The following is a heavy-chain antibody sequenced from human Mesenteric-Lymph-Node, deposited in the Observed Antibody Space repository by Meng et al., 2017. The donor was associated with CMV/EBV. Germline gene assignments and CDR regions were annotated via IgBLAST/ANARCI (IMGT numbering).Heavy chain of an antibody. CDR3: AKSSTYSVASGFDN. CDR2: IRYDGSNK. V-gene: IGHV3-30*02. J-gene: IGHJ4*02. CDR1: GFTFSDAW. Sequence: GGSLRLSCAASGFTFSDAWMSWVRQAPGKGLEWVAFIRYDGSNKDYADSVKGRFTLSRDNSKNTLYLQMNSLRPEDTAMYYCAKSSTYSVASGFDNWGQGTLVTVSS. D-gene: IGHD5/OR15-5a*01.